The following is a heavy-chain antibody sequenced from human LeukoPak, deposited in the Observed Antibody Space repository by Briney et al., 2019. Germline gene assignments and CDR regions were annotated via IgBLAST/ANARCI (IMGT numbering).Heavy chain of an antibody. J-gene: IGHJ6*02. CDR3: AKDGGGWYIPPGPYYYYGMDV. CDR1: GFTFSSYG. Sequence: PGRSLRLSCAASGFTFSSYGMHWVRQAPGKGLEWVAVISYDGSNKYYADSVKGRFTISRDNSKNTLYLQMNSQRAEDTAVYYCAKDGGGWYIPPGPYYYYGMDVWGQGTTVTVSS. V-gene: IGHV3-30*18. D-gene: IGHD6-19*01. CDR2: ISYDGSNK.